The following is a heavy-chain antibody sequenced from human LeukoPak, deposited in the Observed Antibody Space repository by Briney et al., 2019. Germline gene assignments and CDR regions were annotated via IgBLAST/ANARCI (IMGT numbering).Heavy chain of an antibody. CDR1: VFVFSSYA. CDR2: IRDSGSST. CDR3: AKYGPQDSGSSHFDY. V-gene: IGHV3-23*01. Sequence: GGSMRLSCAASVFVFSSYAIGWVRHAPGKGLEWVSAIRDSGSSTHYADSVKGRFTTSRDNSKNTLFLQMNSLRAEDTAIYYCAKYGPQDSGSSHFDYWGQGALVTVSS. D-gene: IGHD1-26*01. J-gene: IGHJ4*02.